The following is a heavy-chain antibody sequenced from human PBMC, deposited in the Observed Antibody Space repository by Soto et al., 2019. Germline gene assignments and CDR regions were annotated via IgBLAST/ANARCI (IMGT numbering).Heavy chain of an antibody. CDR1: GVSISSHDW. CDR2: SHQSGNT. Sequence: QVQLQESGPGLVKPSGTLSLTCAVSGVSISSHDWWTWVRQPPGKGLEWIGESHQSGNTHYNSSLESRVTISLDKSKNQLSLQLTSVTVAYTAVYYCATRDTGRVYWGQGTLVTVSS. J-gene: IGHJ4*02. CDR3: ATRDTGRVY. V-gene: IGHV4-4*02. D-gene: IGHD5-18*01.